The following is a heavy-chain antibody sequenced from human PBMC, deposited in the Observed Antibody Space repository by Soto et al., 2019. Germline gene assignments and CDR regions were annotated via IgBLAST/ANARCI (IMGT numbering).Heavy chain of an antibody. CDR3: VTVNLVGAAYYFDY. CDR2: VYYSGTT. V-gene: IGHV4-30-4*01. J-gene: IGHJ4*02. Sequence: QVQLQEWGPGLVKPSQTLSLTCTVSGGSIRNGDYYWGWIRQPPGKGLEWIGYVYYSGTTYSHPSLKSRVTISVDTSDNEFSLRLSSVTAADTAVYYCVTVNLVGAAYYFDYWGPGTLVTVSS. D-gene: IGHD1-26*01. CDR1: GGSIRNGDYY.